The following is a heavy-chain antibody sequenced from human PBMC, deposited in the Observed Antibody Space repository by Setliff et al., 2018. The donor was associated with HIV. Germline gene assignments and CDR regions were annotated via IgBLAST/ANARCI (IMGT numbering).Heavy chain of an antibody. CDR3: AKDPRAAVATICDY. Sequence: LSLTCAVYGGSFSGYDWSWIRQAPGKGLEWVSYISSSSSYTNYADSVKGRFTISRDNAKNSLYLQMNSLRVEDTAVYYCAKDPRAAVATICDYWGQGTLVTVSS. CDR1: GGSFSGYD. V-gene: IGHV3-11*05. J-gene: IGHJ4*02. D-gene: IGHD5-12*01. CDR2: ISSSSSYT.